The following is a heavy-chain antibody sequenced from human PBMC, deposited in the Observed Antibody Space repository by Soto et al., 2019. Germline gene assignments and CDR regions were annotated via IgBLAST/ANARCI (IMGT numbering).Heavy chain of an antibody. V-gene: IGHV4-59*12. CDR2: IYYSGST. CDR1: GGSISSYY. Sequence: SETLSLTCTVSGGSISSYYWSWIRQPPGKGLEWIGYIYYSGSTYYNPSLKSRVTISVDTSKNQFSLKLSSVTAADTAVYYCARVYPKYCSGGSCYSDRWFDPWGQGTLVTVSS. J-gene: IGHJ5*02. CDR3: ARVYPKYCSGGSCYSDRWFDP. D-gene: IGHD2-15*01.